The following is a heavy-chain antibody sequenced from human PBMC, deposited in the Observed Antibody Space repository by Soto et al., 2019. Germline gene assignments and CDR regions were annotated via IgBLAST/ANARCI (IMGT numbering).Heavy chain of an antibody. CDR3: AKARKYSSPYDS. CDR2: ISGGGSTT. D-gene: IGHD6-19*01. Sequence: EVQLLESGGGLVQPVGSLRLSCATSGFMFGSYAMNWVRQAPGKGLEWVSVISGGGSTTNYADSVRCRFTPSRDSSDDTVYLQMYSLSVEVTAVYYCAKARKYSSPYDSWGQGHLVTVSA. J-gene: IGHJ5*01. CDR1: GFMFGSYA. V-gene: IGHV3-23*03.